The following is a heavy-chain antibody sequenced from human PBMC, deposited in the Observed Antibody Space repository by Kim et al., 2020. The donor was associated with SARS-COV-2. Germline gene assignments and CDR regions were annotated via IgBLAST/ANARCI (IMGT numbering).Heavy chain of an antibody. CDR2: IKSKTDGGTT. J-gene: IGHJ4*02. V-gene: IGHV3-15*01. D-gene: IGHD3-10*01. CDR3: TTDFIPGSWPMVRDPDTPDY. Sequence: GGSLRLSCAASGFTFSNAWMSWVRQAPGKGLEWVGRIKSKTDGGTTDYAAPVKGRFTISRDDSKNTLYLQMNSLKTEDTAVYYCTTDFIPGSWPMVRDPDTPDYWGQGTLVTVSS. CDR1: GFTFSNAW.